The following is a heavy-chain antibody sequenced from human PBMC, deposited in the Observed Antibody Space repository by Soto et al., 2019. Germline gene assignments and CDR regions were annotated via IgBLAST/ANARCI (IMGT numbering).Heavy chain of an antibody. V-gene: IGHV3-7*01. CDR3: ARDYEFGFDI. Sequence: EVQLVESGGGLVQPGGSLRLSCEASAFTLSSYWMSWVSQAPGKGLEWVANIKPDGSEKYYVDSVKGRFTISRDNTKNSLYLQMSTLSPEDTVIYYCARDYEFGFDIWGQGTLVTVSS. CDR2: IKPDGSEK. J-gene: IGHJ3*02. CDR1: AFTLSSYW. D-gene: IGHD3-22*01.